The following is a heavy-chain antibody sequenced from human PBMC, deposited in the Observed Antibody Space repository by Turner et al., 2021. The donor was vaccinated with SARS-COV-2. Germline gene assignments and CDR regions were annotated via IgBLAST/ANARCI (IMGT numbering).Heavy chain of an antibody. V-gene: IGHV3-23*01. CDR2: ISGGGGSI. Sequence: EVQLLESGGGLVQPGGSLRLSCVASGFRFNTFAMSWVRQAPGKGLGWVSAISGGGGSISYADSVKGRFAISRDNSKNTLYLQMNSLRAEDTAVYYCAKDLTFIVVNDVVDAWGQGTTVTVSS. CDR3: AKDLTFIVVNDVVDA. J-gene: IGHJ6*02. D-gene: IGHD2-2*01. CDR1: GFRFNTFA.